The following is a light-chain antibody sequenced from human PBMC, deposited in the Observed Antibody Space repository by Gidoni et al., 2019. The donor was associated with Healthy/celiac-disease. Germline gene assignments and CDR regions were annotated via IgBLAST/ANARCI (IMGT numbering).Light chain of an antibody. V-gene: IGKV3-15*01. CDR1: QSVSSN. Sequence: LSCRASQSVSSNLAWYQQKPGQAPRLLIYGASTSATGIPARFSGSGSGTEFPLTISSLQSEDFAVYYCQQYNNWPPLTFGGGTKVEIK. CDR2: GAS. J-gene: IGKJ4*01. CDR3: QQYNNWPPLT.